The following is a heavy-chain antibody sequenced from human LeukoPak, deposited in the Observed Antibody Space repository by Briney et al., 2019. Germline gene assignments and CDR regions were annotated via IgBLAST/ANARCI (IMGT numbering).Heavy chain of an antibody. D-gene: IGHD2-15*01. J-gene: IGHJ4*02. V-gene: IGHV3-9*03. CDR1: GFTFDDYA. CDR3: AKGRGPTVVAATGDY. CDR2: ISWNSGSI. Sequence: PGGSLRLSCAASGFTFDDYAMHWVRQAPGKGLEWVSGISWNSGSIGYADSVKGRFTISSDNAKNSLYLQMNSLRAEDMALYYCAKGRGPTVVAATGDYWGQGTLVTVSS.